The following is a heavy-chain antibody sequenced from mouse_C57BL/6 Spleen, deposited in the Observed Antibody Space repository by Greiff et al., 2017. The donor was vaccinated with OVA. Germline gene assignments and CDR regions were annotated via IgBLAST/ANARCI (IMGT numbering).Heavy chain of an antibody. CDR1: GFTFSSYA. D-gene: IGHD2-2*01. CDR3: AREYGYDGGAAMDY. V-gene: IGHV5-4*01. J-gene: IGHJ4*01. CDR2: ISDGGSYT. Sequence: DVQLVESGGGLVKPGGSLKLSCAASGFTFSSYAMSWVRQTPEKRLEWVATISDGGSYTYYPDNVKGRFTISRDNAKNNLYLQMSHLKSEDTAMYYCAREYGYDGGAAMDYWGQGTSVTVSS.